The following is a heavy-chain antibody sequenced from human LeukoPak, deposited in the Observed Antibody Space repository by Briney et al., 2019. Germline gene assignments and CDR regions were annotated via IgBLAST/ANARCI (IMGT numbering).Heavy chain of an antibody. D-gene: IGHD3-10*01. Sequence: ASVKVSCKASGGTFSSYAISWVRQAPGQGLEWMGGIIPIFGTANYAQKFQGRVTITADKSTSTAYMELSSLRSEDTAVYYCAATIEAVRGVISWGSLDYWGQGTLVTVSS. CDR3: AATIEAVRGVISWGSLDY. V-gene: IGHV1-69*06. J-gene: IGHJ4*02. CDR2: IIPIFGTA. CDR1: GGTFSSYA.